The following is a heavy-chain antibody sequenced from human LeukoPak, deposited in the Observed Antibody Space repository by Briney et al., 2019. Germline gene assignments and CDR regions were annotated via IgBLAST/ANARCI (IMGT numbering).Heavy chain of an antibody. D-gene: IGHD3-3*01. CDR1: GFTFSSYS. CDR2: ISSSSSTI. J-gene: IGHJ4*02. CDR3: ASDDFWSSY. Sequence: PGGSLRLSCAASGFTFSSYSMNWVRQAPGKGLEWVSYISSSSSTIYYADSVKGRFTISRDNSKNTLYLQMNSLRAEDTAVYYCASDDFWSSYWGQGTLVTVSS. V-gene: IGHV3-48*01.